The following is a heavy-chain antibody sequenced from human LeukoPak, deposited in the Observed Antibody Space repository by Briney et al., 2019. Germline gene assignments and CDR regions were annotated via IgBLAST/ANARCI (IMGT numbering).Heavy chain of an antibody. J-gene: IGHJ4*02. D-gene: IGHD3-22*01. V-gene: IGHV3-30*18. CDR1: GFTFSSYG. CDR2: ISYDVNEK. Sequence: GRSLRLSCAASGFTFSSYGMHWVRQAPGKGLEWVAVISYDVNEKYYVDSVKGRFTISRDNSENTLYLQMNSLRAEDTAVYYCAKDGGTSGYYVGFVDYWGQGTMVTVSS. CDR3: AKDGGTSGYYVGFVDY.